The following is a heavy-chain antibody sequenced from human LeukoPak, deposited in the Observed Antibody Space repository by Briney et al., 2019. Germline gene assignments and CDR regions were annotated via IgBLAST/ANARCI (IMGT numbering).Heavy chain of an antibody. CDR1: GYTFTSYG. J-gene: IGHJ4*02. CDR3: ARDLGFGEPEDYFDY. Sequence: ASVKVSCKASGYTFTSYGISWVRQAPGQGLEWMGWISAYNGNTNYAQKLQGRVTMTTDTSTSTAYMELRSLRSDDTAVYYCARDLGFGEPEDYFDYWGQGTLVTVSS. V-gene: IGHV1-18*01. CDR2: ISAYNGNT. D-gene: IGHD3-10*01.